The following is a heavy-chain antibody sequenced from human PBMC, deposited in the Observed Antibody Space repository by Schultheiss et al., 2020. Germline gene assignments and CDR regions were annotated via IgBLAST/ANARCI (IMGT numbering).Heavy chain of an antibody. CDR1: GYTFTSNG. Sequence: GSVKVSFKASGYTFTSNGISWVRQAPGQGLEWMGWISAYNGETKYAQNLQGRVTMTTDTSTSTAYMELRSLRSDDTAVYYCARDGDERELLLDYWGQGTLVTVSS. V-gene: IGHV1-18*01. J-gene: IGHJ4*02. D-gene: IGHD1-26*01. CDR3: ARDGDERELLLDY. CDR2: ISAYNGET.